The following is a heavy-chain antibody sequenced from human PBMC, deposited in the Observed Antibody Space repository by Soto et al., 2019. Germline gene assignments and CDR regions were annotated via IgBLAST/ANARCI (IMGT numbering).Heavy chain of an antibody. V-gene: IGHV3-49*03. Sequence: HPGGSLRLSCTAAGFTFGDYAMSWFRQAPGKGLEWVGFIRSKAYGGTTEYAASVKGRFTISRDDSKSIAYLQMNSLKTEDTAVYYCTRGFDTAMGIYYYGMDFCYQATMVTV. D-gene: IGHD5-18*01. CDR1: GFTFGDYA. J-gene: IGHJ6*02. CDR2: IRSKAYGGTT. CDR3: TRGFDTAMGIYYYGMDF.